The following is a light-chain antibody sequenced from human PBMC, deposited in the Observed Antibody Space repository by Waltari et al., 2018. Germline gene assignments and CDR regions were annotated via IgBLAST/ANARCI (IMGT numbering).Light chain of an antibody. CDR1: SGSVSTTPY. CDR3: SLYMGSGIWV. J-gene: IGLJ3*02. V-gene: IGLV8-61*01. CDR2: KGS. Sequence: QSVVTQEQSLSLSPGGTVTLTCALTSGSVSTTPYPTWYQQTPGQPPRTLVYKGSSRSSGVPDRFSGSILGNKAALTITGAQADDESNYYCSLYMGSGIWVFGGGTKLTVL.